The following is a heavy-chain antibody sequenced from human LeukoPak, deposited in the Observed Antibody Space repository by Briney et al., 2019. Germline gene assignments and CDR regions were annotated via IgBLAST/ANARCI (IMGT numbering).Heavy chain of an antibody. CDR1: GGSISSYY. Sequence: PSETLSLTCTVSGGSISSYYWSWIRQPTGKGLEWIGYIYYSGSTNYNPSLKSRVTISVDTSKNQFSLKLSSVTAADTAVYYCARDRSIILDGLHDAFDIWGQGTMVTVSS. D-gene: IGHD2-8*02. J-gene: IGHJ3*02. CDR2: IYYSGST. V-gene: IGHV4-59*01. CDR3: ARDRSIILDGLHDAFDI.